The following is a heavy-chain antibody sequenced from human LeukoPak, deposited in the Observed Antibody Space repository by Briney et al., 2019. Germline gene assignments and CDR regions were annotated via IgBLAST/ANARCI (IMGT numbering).Heavy chain of an antibody. D-gene: IGHD3-16*02. Sequence: SETLSLTCTVSGGSISSYYWSWIRQPPGKGLEWIGYIYYSGSTNYNPSLKSRVTISVDKSKNQFSMMLRSVTAADTAVYYCARGGKKSVWGSYRLTYFDYWGQGTLVTVSS. CDR1: GGSISSYY. CDR2: IYYSGST. J-gene: IGHJ4*02. CDR3: ARGGKKSVWGSYRLTYFDY. V-gene: IGHV4-59*01.